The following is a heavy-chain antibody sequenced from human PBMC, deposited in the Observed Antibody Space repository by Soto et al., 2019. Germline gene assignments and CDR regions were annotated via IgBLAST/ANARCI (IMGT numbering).Heavy chain of an antibody. D-gene: IGHD4-4*01. CDR1: GFTFNAYA. CDR3: ARVASDYINSVDH. Sequence: EVQLLESGGGLVQPGGSLRLSCAASGFTFNAYAMTWVRQAPGKGLEWVSAIGGSGGNRYYAASVKGRFTISRDNSKDTLDLQTDRLRVEDTAVYYCARVASDYINSVDHWGQGILDTVSS. J-gene: IGHJ4*02. V-gene: IGHV3-23*01. CDR2: IGGSGGNR.